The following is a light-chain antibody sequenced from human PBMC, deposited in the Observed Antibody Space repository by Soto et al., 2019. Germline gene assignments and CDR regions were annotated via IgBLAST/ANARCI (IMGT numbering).Light chain of an antibody. CDR3: QQRSDWPFT. V-gene: IGKV3-11*01. CDR2: DPS. CDR1: QSLSRY. Sequence: EIVLTQSPATLSLSPGERATLSCRASQSLSRYIGWYQQRPGQAPRLLIYDPSNRATGVPARFSGSGSGTDFTLTISSLEPEDFAVYYCQQRSDWPFTLGPGTRVEFK. J-gene: IGKJ3*01.